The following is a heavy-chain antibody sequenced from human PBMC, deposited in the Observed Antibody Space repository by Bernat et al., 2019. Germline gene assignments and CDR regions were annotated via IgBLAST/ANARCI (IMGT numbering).Heavy chain of an antibody. V-gene: IGHV3-74*01. D-gene: IGHD2-2*01. Sequence: EVQLVESGGDLVQPGGSLRLSCAVSGFTFSTYWMHWVRQDPGKGLVWVSRVNGDGSSAAYAASVKGRFTISRDNAKNTLFLQRDSLRAEDTAVYYCARSLGGPYQFDHWGQGTLVTVSS. CDR3: ARSLGGPYQFDH. CDR2: VNGDGSSA. J-gene: IGHJ4*02. CDR1: GFTFSTYW.